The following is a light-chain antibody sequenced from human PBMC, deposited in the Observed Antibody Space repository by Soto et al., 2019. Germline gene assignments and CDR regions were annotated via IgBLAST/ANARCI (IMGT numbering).Light chain of an antibody. CDR1: QSVSSGY. CDR3: QQYGSSPPYT. J-gene: IGKJ2*01. Sequence: EIVLTQSPGTLSLSPGERATLSCRASQSVSSGYLAWYQQKPGQAPRLLIYGASSRATGIPDRFSGSGSGIDFTLTISRLEPEDFAVCYCQQYGSSPPYTFGQGSKLEIK. V-gene: IGKV3-20*01. CDR2: GAS.